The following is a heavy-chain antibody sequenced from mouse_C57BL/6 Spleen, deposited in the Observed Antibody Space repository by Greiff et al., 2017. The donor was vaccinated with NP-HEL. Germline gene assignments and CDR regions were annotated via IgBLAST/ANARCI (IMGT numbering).Heavy chain of an antibody. CDR1: GYTFTSYW. V-gene: IGHV1-55*01. CDR2: IYPGSGST. J-gene: IGHJ4*01. Sequence: QVQLQQPGAELVKPGASVKMSCKASGYTFTSYWITWVKQRPGQGLEWIGDIYPGSGSTNYNEKFKSKATLTVDTSSSTAYMQLSSLTSEDSAVYYCARSAYNGSSNYAMDYWGQGTSVTVSS. CDR3: ARSAYNGSSNYAMDY. D-gene: IGHD1-1*01.